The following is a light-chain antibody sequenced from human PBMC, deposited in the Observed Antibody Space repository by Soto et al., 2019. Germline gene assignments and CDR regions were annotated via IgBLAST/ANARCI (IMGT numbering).Light chain of an antibody. Sequence: DIQMTQSPSSLSASVGDRVTITCRASQIISRNLNWYQQRPGKAPKLLIYAASNLQSGVPSRFSGSGSGTHFTLTIINLQLEDFATYYCQQSYSIPLTFGGGT. CDR1: QIISRN. CDR2: AAS. J-gene: IGKJ4*01. CDR3: QQSYSIPLT. V-gene: IGKV1-39*01.